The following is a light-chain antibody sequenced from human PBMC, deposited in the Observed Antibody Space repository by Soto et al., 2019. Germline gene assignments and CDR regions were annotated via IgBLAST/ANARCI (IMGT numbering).Light chain of an antibody. CDR2: EGS. J-gene: IGLJ2*01. CDR3: CSYAGSYVV. V-gene: IGLV2-23*01. CDR1: SSDVGSYNL. Sequence: QSALTQPASVSGSPGQSITISCTGTSSDVGSYNLVSWYQQHPGKAPKLMIYEGSKRPSGVSNRFSGSKSGNTASPTISGLQAEDEDDYYCCSYAGSYVVFVGGTKLTVL.